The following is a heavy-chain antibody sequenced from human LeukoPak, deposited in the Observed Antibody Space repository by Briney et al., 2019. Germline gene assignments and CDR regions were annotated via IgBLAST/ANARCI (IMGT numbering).Heavy chain of an antibody. D-gene: IGHD3-16*01. J-gene: IGHJ5*02. Sequence: ASVKVSCKASGYTFTGYYMHWVRQAPGQGLKWVGWINPKNGGSNYAQKFQGRVTMTRDRSISTAYMELSRLTSDDTAVYYCARASFWESPINWFAPWGQGTLVTVSS. V-gene: IGHV1-2*02. CDR1: GYTFTGYY. CDR3: ARASFWESPINWFAP. CDR2: INPKNGGS.